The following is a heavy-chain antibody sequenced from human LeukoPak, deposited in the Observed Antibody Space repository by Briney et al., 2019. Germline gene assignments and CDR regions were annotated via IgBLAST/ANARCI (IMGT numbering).Heavy chain of an antibody. V-gene: IGHV3-74*01. CDR3: VKERESSWYAFDY. J-gene: IGHJ4*02. D-gene: IGHD6-19*01. CDR1: GFTFSSYW. Sequence: GGSLRLSCAASGFTFSSYWMHWVRQAPGKGPVWVSRIKSDGSSTNYADSVKGRFTISRDNSKNTLYLQMNSLRAEDTAVYYCVKERESSWYAFDYRGQGTLVTVSS. CDR2: IKSDGSST.